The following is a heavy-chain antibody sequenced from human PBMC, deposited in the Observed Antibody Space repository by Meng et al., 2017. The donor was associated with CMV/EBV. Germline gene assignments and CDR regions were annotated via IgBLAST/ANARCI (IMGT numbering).Heavy chain of an antibody. J-gene: IGHJ3*02. D-gene: IGHD3-10*01. CDR3: AHSLWDAFDI. CDR2: IYWNDDK. Sequence: SAPTLVKPTQTFTLTCTFSGFSLSTRGVGVGWIRRPPGKALEWLALIYWNDDKRYSPSLKSRLTITKDTSKNQVVLTMTNMDPVDTATYYCAHSLWDAFDIWGQGTMVTVSS. CDR1: GFSLSTRGVG. V-gene: IGHV2-5*01.